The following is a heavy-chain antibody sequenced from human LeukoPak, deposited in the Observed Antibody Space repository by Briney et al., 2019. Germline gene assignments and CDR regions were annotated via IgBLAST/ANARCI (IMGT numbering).Heavy chain of an antibody. Sequence: HSGGSLRLSCAASGFTVSRKYMSWVRQAPGKGLEWVSVIYTGGNTYYADSVKGRFTISRDNSKNTLYLQMNSLRAEDTAVYYCAREILSAGFDYWGQGTLVTVSS. CDR3: AREILSAGFDY. CDR2: IYTGGNT. J-gene: IGHJ4*02. CDR1: GFTVSRKY. D-gene: IGHD3-3*02. V-gene: IGHV3-66*01.